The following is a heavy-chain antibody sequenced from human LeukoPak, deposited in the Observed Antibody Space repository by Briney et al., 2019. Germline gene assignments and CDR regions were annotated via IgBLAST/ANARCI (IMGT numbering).Heavy chain of an antibody. D-gene: IGHD2-2*01. CDR1: GGSISSGDYY. J-gene: IGHJ2*01. V-gene: IGHV4-30-4*01. Sequence: SETLSLTCTVSGGSISSGDYYWSWIRQPPGKGLEWIGYIYYSGSTYYNPSLQSRVTISVATYKNHFSLKLSSVTAADTAVYYCARTFAGCGCTSCYDPWYVDLWGRSALVSVSS. CDR3: ARTFAGCGCTSCYDPWYVDL. CDR2: IYYSGST.